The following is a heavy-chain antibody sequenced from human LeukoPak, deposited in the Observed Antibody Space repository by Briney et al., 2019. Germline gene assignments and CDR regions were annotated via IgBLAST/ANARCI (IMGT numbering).Heavy chain of an antibody. Sequence: ASVKVSCKASGYTFSNYGISWVRQAPGQGLEWMGWIIGYNGNTNYAQKLQGRVTMTTDTSTSTAYMEMRSLRSDDTAVYYCARTTYYYDSSGYSDYWGQGTLVTVAS. V-gene: IGHV1-18*01. D-gene: IGHD3-22*01. CDR1: GYTFSNYG. J-gene: IGHJ4*02. CDR3: ARTTYYYDSSGYSDY. CDR2: IIGYNGNT.